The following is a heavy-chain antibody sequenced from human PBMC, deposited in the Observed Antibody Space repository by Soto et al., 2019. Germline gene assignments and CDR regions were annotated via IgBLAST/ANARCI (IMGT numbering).Heavy chain of an antibody. Sequence: PGGSLRLSCAASGFTFCSYWMHWVRQAPGKGLVWVSRINSDGSSTSYADSVKGRFTISRDNAKNTLYLQMNSLRAEDTAVYYCARDQPALGYGDYFDYWGQGTLITVSS. D-gene: IGHD4-17*01. CDR1: GFTFCSYW. CDR3: ARDQPALGYGDYFDY. J-gene: IGHJ4*02. CDR2: INSDGSST. V-gene: IGHV3-74*01.